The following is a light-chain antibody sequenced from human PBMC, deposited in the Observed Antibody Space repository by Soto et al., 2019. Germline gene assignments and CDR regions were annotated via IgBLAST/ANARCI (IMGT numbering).Light chain of an antibody. V-gene: IGLV3-21*02. CDR2: DDS. J-gene: IGLJ1*01. CDR1: NIGSKS. Sequence: VLTQPPSVSVAPGQTARITCGGKNIGSKSVHWYQQKPGQAPVLVVYDDSDRPSGIPERFSGSNSGNTATLTITRVEAGDEADYYCQVWDGSSDPFVFGTGTKLTVL. CDR3: QVWDGSSDPFV.